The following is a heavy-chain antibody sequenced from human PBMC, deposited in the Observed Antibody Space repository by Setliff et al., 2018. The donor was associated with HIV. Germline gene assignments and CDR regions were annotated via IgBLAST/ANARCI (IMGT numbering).Heavy chain of an antibody. J-gene: IGHJ6*03. V-gene: IGHV1-8*02. CDR3: ASARRDSYDRGRRNHYYIDV. CDR2: MNPNSGNT. Sequence: ASVKVSCKASGYTFSSYDINWVRQATGQGLEWVGWMNPNSGNTGYAQKFQGRVTMTRDTSISTAYMELNNLKFEDTAVYYCASARRDSYDRGRRNHYYIDVWGKGTTVTVSS. CDR1: GYTFSSYD. D-gene: IGHD3-22*01.